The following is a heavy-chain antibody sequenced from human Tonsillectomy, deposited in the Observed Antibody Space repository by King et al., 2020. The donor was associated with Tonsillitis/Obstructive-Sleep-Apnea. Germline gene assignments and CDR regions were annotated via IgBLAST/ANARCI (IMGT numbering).Heavy chain of an antibody. CDR3: AKGIAVAPDAFDI. Sequence: QLVQSGGGLVQPGGSLRLSCAASGFTFSSYAMSWVRQAPGKGRECVSAISGSGGRTYYAYSVKGRFTISRDNSKNTLYLQMNSMRAEDTAVYYCAKGIAVAPDAFDIWGQGTMVTVSS. V-gene: IGHV3-23*04. J-gene: IGHJ3*02. CDR2: ISGSGGRT. D-gene: IGHD6-19*01. CDR1: GFTFSSYA.